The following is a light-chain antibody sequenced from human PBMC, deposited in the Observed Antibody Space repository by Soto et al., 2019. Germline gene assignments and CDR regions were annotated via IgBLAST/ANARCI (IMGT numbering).Light chain of an antibody. V-gene: IGLV2-14*01. Sequence: QSVLTQPASVSGSPGQSITISCTGTSSDVGGYNYDSWYQQHPGKAPKLMIYDVSNRPSGVSNRFSGSKSGNTASLTISGLQPEDEADYYCNSYTSSGTGVFGTGTKLTVL. CDR1: SSDVGGYNY. CDR3: NSYTSSGTGV. CDR2: DVS. J-gene: IGLJ1*01.